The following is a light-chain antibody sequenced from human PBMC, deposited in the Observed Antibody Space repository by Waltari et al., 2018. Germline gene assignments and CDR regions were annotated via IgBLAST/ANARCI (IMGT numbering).Light chain of an antibody. V-gene: IGLV1-51*01. J-gene: IGLJ2*01. CDR3: ATWDNNLKDVV. Sequence: QSVLTQPPSVSGAPGQKVPNSCSGSRPNIGNYYVLRYYQLPGAAPKLLIYDNNARPSWIPARFSASKSGTSATLGITGLQIGDEADYYCATWDNNLKDVVFGGGTKLTVL. CDR2: DNN. CDR1: RPNIGNYY.